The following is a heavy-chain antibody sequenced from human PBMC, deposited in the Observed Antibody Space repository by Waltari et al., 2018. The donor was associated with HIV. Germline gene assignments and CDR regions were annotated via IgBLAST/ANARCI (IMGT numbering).Heavy chain of an antibody. CDR2: IKQDGSEK. J-gene: IGHJ4*02. D-gene: IGHD3-9*01. CDR3: ARDRHYDILTGSYFDY. CDR1: GFTLSSYW. Sequence: EVQLVESGGGLVQPGGSLRLSCAASGFTLSSYWMSWVSQAPGKGRGWVANIKQDGSEKYDVDPVKGRFTISRDNAKNSLYLQMNSLRAEDTAVYYCARDRHYDILTGSYFDYWGQGTLVTVSS. V-gene: IGHV3-7*01.